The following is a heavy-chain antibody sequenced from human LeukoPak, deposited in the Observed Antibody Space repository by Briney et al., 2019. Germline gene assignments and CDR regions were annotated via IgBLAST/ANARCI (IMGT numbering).Heavy chain of an antibody. CDR1: GFTFSSYA. J-gene: IGHJ6*02. CDR2: ISSSSSYI. V-gene: IGHV3-21*01. Sequence: GGSLRLSCAASGFTFSSYAMNWVRQAPGKGLEWVSSISSSSSYIYYADSVKGRFTISRDNAKNSLYLQMNSLRAEDTAVYYCARDLGGWFGESYYGMDVWGQGTTVTVSS. D-gene: IGHD3-10*01. CDR3: ARDLGGWFGESYYGMDV.